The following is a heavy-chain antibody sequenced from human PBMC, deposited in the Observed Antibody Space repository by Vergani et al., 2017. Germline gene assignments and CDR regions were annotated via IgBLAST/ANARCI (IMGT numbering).Heavy chain of an antibody. D-gene: IGHD1-26*01. CDR2: INHSGST. J-gene: IGHJ4*02. Sequence: QVQLQQWGAGLLKPSETLSLTCAVYGGSFSGYYWSWIRQPPGKGLEWIGEINHSGSTNYNPSLKSRVTISVDTSKNQFSLKLSSVTAADTAVYYCARIDLEPIVGATRLSVDYWGQGTLVTVSS. V-gene: IGHV4-34*01. CDR1: GGSFSGYY. CDR3: ARIDLEPIVGATRLSVDY.